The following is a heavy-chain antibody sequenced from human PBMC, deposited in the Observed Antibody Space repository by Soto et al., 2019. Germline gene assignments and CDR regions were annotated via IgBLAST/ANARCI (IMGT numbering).Heavy chain of an antibody. Sequence: EVQLLESGGGLVQPGGSLRLSCAASGFAFSSYAMSWVRQAPGKGLEWVSGIRGSGDSTYYADSVKGRFTISRDNSKNTLYLQMNSLRAEDTAVYYCAKLHPHDFWSGYPYFDHWGQGTLVIVSS. J-gene: IGHJ4*02. CDR2: IRGSGDST. V-gene: IGHV3-23*01. D-gene: IGHD3-3*01. CDR1: GFAFSSYA. CDR3: AKLHPHDFWSGYPYFDH.